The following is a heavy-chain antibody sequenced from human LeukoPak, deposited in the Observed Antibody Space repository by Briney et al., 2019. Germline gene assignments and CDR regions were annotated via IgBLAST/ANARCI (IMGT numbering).Heavy chain of an antibody. CDR1: GFTFRSYA. V-gene: IGHV3-30-3*01. CDR2: ISYDGSNK. J-gene: IGHJ4*02. CDR3: ASAYYGDYSSFDY. D-gene: IGHD4-17*01. Sequence: GGSLRLSCAASGFTFRSYAMHWVRQAPGKGLEWVAVISYDGSNKYYADSVKGRFTISRDNSKNTLYLQMNSLRAEDTAVYYCASAYYGDYSSFDYWGQGTLVTGSS.